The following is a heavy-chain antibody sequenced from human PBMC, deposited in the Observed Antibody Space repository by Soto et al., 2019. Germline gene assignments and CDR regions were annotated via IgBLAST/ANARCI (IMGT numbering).Heavy chain of an antibody. CDR2: IYYSGST. CDR3: ARDADPSSWFDP. Sequence: QLQLQESGPGLVKPSETLSLTCTVSGGSISSSSYYWGWIRQHPGKGLEWIGSIYYSGSTYYNPSLKSRVTISVDTSKNQFSLKLSSVTAADTAVYYCARDADPSSWFDPWGQGTLVTVSS. V-gene: IGHV4-39*02. CDR1: GGSISSSSYY. J-gene: IGHJ5*02. D-gene: IGHD6-6*01.